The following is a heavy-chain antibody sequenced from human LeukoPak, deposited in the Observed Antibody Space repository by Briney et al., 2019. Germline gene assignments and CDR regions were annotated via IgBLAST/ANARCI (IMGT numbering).Heavy chain of an antibody. Sequence: GRSLRLSCAASGFTFSSYAMSWVRQAPGKGLEWVSAISGSGGSTYYADSVKGRFPISRDNSKNTLYLPMYSLRAGDRAVYYCAKDGGGYCCSTSCSPGAFDIWGQGTMVTVSS. D-gene: IGHD2-2*01. CDR2: ISGSGGST. CDR1: GFTFSSYA. J-gene: IGHJ3*02. V-gene: IGHV3-23*01. CDR3: AKDGGGYCCSTSCSPGAFDI.